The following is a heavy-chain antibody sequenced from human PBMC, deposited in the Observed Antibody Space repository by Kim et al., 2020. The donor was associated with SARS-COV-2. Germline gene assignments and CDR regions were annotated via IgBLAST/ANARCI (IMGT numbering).Heavy chain of an antibody. CDR1: GFTFSSYG. CDR2: IWYDGSNK. V-gene: IGHV3-33*01. Sequence: GSLRLSCAASGFTFSSYGMHWVRQAPGKGLEWVAVIWYDGSNKYYADSVKGRFTISRDNSKNTLYLQMNSLRAEDTAVYYCARASGENWFDPWGQGTLVTVSS. D-gene: IGHD3-10*01. J-gene: IGHJ5*02. CDR3: ARASGENWFDP.